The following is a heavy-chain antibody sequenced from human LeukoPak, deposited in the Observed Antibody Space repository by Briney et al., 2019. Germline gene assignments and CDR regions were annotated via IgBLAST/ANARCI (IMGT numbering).Heavy chain of an antibody. D-gene: IGHD4-17*01. CDR1: GFTFSSYG. V-gene: IGHV3-30*18. CDR3: AKDFDGDQGGGDY. J-gene: IGHJ4*02. CDR2: ISYDGSNK. Sequence: GGSLRLSCAASGFTFSSYGMHWVRQAPGKGLEWVAVISYDGSNKYYADSVKGRFTISRDNSKNTLYLQMNSLRAEDTAVYYCAKDFDGDQGGGDYWGQGTLVIVSS.